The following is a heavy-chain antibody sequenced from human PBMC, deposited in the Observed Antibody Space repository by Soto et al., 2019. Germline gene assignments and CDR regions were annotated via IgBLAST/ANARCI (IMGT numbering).Heavy chain of an antibody. D-gene: IGHD5-18*01. J-gene: IGHJ3*02. Sequence: ASVKVSCKASGYTFTSYAMHWVRQAPGQRLEWMGWINAGNGNTKYSQKFQGRVTITRDTSASTAYMELSSLRSEDTAVYYCARDRLTGDTAMVNAFDIWGQGTMVTVSS. CDR2: INAGNGNT. CDR3: ARDRLTGDTAMVNAFDI. CDR1: GYTFTSYA. V-gene: IGHV1-3*01.